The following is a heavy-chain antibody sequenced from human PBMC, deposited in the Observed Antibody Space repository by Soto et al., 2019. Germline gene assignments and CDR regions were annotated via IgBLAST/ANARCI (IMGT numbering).Heavy chain of an antibody. Sequence: PSETLSLTCTVSGGSISTSGSYWSWIRQSPGRGLEWLGYVHHSGRTYYNPSLKSRLKMSVDTSKNQFSLSLTSVTVADTAVYYCAKRPFIDYWGQGTLVTVSS. J-gene: IGHJ4*02. V-gene: IGHV4-31*03. CDR2: VHHSGRT. CDR3: AKRPFIDY. CDR1: GGSISTSGSY.